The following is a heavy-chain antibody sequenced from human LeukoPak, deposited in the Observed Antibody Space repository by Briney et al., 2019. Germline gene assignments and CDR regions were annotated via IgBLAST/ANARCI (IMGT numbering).Heavy chain of an antibody. J-gene: IGHJ2*01. CDR2: ISWNSGSI. Sequence: GGSLRLSCAASGFTFDDYAMHWVRQAPGKGLEWVSGISWNSGSIGYADSVKGRFTISRDNAKNSLYLQMNSLRAEDTALYYCAKSDSSSWSLYWYFDLWGRGTLVTVSS. D-gene: IGHD6-13*01. V-gene: IGHV3-9*01. CDR3: AKSDSSSWSLYWYFDL. CDR1: GFTFDDYA.